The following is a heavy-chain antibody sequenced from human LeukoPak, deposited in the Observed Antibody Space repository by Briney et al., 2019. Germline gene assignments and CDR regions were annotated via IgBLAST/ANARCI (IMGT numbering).Heavy chain of an antibody. V-gene: IGHV1-18*01. D-gene: IGHD4-17*01. CDR1: GYTFTSYG. CDR3: ASSLDDYGDDAFDI. Sequence: GASVKVSCKASGYTFTSYGISWVRQAPGQGLEWMGWISAYNGNTNYAQKLQGRVTMTTDTSTSTAYMELRSLRSDDTAVYCCASSLDDYGDDAFDIWGQGTMVTVSS. J-gene: IGHJ3*02. CDR2: ISAYNGNT.